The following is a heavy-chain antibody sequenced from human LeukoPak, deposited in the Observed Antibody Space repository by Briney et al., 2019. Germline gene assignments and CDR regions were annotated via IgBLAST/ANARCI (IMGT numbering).Heavy chain of an antibody. J-gene: IGHJ5*02. Sequence: ASVKVSCKASGYTFTSYYMHWVRQAPGQGLERMGIINPSGGSTSYAQKFQGRVTMTRDMSTSTVYMELSSLRSEDTAVYYCARDLVGATPPPWGQGTLVTVSS. CDR3: ARDLVGATPPP. CDR1: GYTFTSYY. V-gene: IGHV1-46*01. D-gene: IGHD1-26*01. CDR2: INPSGGST.